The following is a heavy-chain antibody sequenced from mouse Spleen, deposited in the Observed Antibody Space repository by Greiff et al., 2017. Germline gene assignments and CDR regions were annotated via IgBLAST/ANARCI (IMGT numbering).Heavy chain of an antibody. J-gene: IGHJ2*01. V-gene: IGHV1-50*01. Sequence: VQLQQSGAELVKPGASVKLSCKASGYTFTSYWMQWVKQRPGQGLEWIGEIDPSDSYTNYNQKFKGKATLTVDTSSSTAYMQLSSLTSEDSAVYYCARKGVTGTSDYWGQGTTLTVSS. D-gene: IGHD4-1*01. CDR2: IDPSDSYT. CDR3: ARKGVTGTSDY. CDR1: GYTFTSYW.